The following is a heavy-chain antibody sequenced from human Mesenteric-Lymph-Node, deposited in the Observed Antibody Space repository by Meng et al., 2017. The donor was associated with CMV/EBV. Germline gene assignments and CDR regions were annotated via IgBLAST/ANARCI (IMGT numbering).Heavy chain of an antibody. Sequence: SETLSLTCTVSGGSISSSSYYWGWIRQPPGKGLEWIGSIYYSGSTYYNPSLKSRVTISVDTSKNQFSLKLSSVTAADTAVYYCARGHIVVVPAAPRAAYYYYGMDVWGQGTTVTVSS. CDR3: ARGHIVVVPAAPRAAYYYYGMDV. J-gene: IGHJ6*02. CDR2: IYYSGST. CDR1: GGSISSSSYY. D-gene: IGHD2-2*01. V-gene: IGHV4-39*07.